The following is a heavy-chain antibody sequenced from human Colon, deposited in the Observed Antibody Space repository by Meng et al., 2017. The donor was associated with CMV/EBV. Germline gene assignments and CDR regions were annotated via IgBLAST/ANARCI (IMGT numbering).Heavy chain of an antibody. Sequence: ASVKVSCKASGYTFTSYYMHWVRQAPGQGLEWMGWINPNSGGTNYAQKFQGRVTMTRDTSISTAYMELSRLRSDDTAVYYCARGSHYCGGDCYSFSDWFDPWGQGTLVTVSS. CDR3: ARGSHYCGGDCYSFSDWFDP. CDR2: INPNSGGT. D-gene: IGHD2-21*01. V-gene: IGHV1-2*02. J-gene: IGHJ5*02. CDR1: GYTFTSYY.